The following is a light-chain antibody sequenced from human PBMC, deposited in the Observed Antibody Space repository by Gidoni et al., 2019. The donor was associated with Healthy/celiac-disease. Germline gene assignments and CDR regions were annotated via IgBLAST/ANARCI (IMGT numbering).Light chain of an antibody. V-gene: IGKV3-20*01. CDR2: GAS. Sequence: VLTQSPGTLSLSPGERATLSCRASQSVSSSYLAWYQQKPGQAPRLLIYGASSRATGIPDRFSGSGSGTDFTLTISRLEPEDFAVYYCQQYGSSQSTFGGGTKVEIK. CDR1: QSVSSSY. CDR3: QQYGSSQST. J-gene: IGKJ4*01.